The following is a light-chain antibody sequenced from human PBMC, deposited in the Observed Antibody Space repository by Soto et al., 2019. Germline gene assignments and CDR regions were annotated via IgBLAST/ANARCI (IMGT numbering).Light chain of an antibody. CDR3: QLGG. Sequence: EIVLTQSPGTLSLSPGERATLSCRASQTIVGSYLAWYQQKPGQAPRLLIYGASTRASGIPDRFSGGGSGTDFTLTISRLEPEDSEVYYCQLGGFGQGTKVEIQ. V-gene: IGKV3-20*01. CDR2: GAS. J-gene: IGKJ1*01. CDR1: QTIVGSY.